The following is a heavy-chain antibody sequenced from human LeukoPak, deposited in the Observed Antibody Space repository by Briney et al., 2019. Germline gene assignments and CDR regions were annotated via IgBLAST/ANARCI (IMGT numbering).Heavy chain of an antibody. CDR2: ITPIFGTA. CDR3: ARLTGSHYDFWSGSSSFDP. V-gene: IGHV1-69*13. J-gene: IGHJ5*02. D-gene: IGHD3-3*01. Sequence: ASVKVSCKASGGTFSSYAISWVRQAPGQGLEWMGGITPIFGTANYAQKFQGRVTITADESTSTAYMELSSLRSEDTAVYYCARLTGSHYDFWSGSSSFDPWGQGTLVTVSS. CDR1: GGTFSSYA.